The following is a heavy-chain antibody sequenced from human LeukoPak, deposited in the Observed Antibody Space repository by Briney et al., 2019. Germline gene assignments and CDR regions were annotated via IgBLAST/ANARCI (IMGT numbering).Heavy chain of an antibody. Sequence: SETLSLTCTVSGGSISSYYWSWIRQPPGKGLEWIGYVYYGGITKYNPSLMSRVSISVDTSKNQFSLKVRAVTAADTAVYCARDVDPHFWGQGTLVTVSS. V-gene: IGHV4-59*03. CDR2: VYYGGIT. CDR3: ARDVDPHF. CDR1: GGSISSYY. J-gene: IGHJ1*01. D-gene: IGHD5-12*01.